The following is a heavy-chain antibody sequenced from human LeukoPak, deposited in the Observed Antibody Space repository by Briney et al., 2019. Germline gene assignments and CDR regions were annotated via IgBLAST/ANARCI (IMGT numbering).Heavy chain of an antibody. CDR1: GGSFSGYY. CDR3: ARGGFGNYEDWFDP. D-gene: IGHD1-7*01. V-gene: IGHV4-34*01. J-gene: IGHJ5*02. CDR2: INHSGST. Sequence: SETLSLTCAVYGGSFSGYYWSWIRQPPGKGLEWIGEINHSGSTNYNPSLKSQVTISVDTSKNQFSLKLSSVTAADTAVYYCARGGFGNYEDWFDPWGQGTLVTVSS.